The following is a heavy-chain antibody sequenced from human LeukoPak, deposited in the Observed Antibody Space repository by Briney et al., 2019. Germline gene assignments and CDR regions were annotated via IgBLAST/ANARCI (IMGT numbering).Heavy chain of an antibody. CDR1: GFSVTTNF. CDR2: IYRDGTT. V-gene: IGHV3-53*01. CDR3: ATAARGYFDF. Sequence: QAGGSLRLSCAASGFSVTTNFMSWVRQAPGKGLESVLIIYRDGTTYYEDSVKGRFTISRDNSKNTLHLHMTSLRVEDTAVYYCATAARGYFDFWGRGILVTVSS. J-gene: IGHJ4*02. D-gene: IGHD3-22*01.